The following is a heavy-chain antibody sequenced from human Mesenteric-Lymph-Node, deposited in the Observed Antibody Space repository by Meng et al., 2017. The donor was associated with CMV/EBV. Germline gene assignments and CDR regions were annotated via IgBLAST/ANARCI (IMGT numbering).Heavy chain of an antibody. D-gene: IGHD5-12*01. CDR2: ISGRSSYI. CDR1: GFSFITYN. Sequence: GGSLRLSCAASGFSFITYNINWVRQAPGKGLEWVSSISGRSSYIYYADSLKGRFTISRDNAKNSVYLQMNSLRDEDTAVYYCARERYSLYYGMDVWGQGTTVTVSS. V-gene: IGHV3-21*01. CDR3: ARERYSLYYGMDV. J-gene: IGHJ6*02.